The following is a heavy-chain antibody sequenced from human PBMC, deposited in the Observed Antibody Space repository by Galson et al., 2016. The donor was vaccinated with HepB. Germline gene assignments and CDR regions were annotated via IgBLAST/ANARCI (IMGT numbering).Heavy chain of an antibody. CDR1: GFTFSRYD. D-gene: IGHD4-17*01. CDR2: NSAGGNTI. CDR3: ARYGDFPPQYDGMDV. V-gene: IGHV3-48*03. J-gene: IGHJ6*04. Sequence: SLRLSCAASGFTFSRYDMNWLRQAPGKGLEWVSYNSAGGNTIYYADSVGGRFTVSRDNAKNSLLLQMRSLRAEDTAVYYCARYGDFPPQYDGMDVWGEGTTVTVSS.